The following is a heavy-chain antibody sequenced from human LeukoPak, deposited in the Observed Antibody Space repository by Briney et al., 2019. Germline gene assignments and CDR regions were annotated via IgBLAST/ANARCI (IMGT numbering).Heavy chain of an antibody. D-gene: IGHD3-3*01. J-gene: IGHJ4*02. CDR1: AFIFSGHW. Sequence: PGGSLRLSCEGSAFIFSGHWMNWVRQTPGKGLEWVASIKEDGSERQYVDSVKGRFSISRDNTKGSLFLQLYSLRAEDTAVYYCARDSGVDAHIDYWGQGTLVTVSA. V-gene: IGHV3-7*01. CDR3: ARDSGVDAHIDY. CDR2: IKEDGSER.